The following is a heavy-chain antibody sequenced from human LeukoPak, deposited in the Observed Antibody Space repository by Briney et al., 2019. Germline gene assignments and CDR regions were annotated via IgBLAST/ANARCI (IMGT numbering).Heavy chain of an antibody. V-gene: IGHV1-2*02. CDR1: GYTFTGYY. J-gene: IGHJ4*02. Sequence: ASAKVSCKASGYTFTGYYIDWVRQAPGQGLEWMGWINSDSGGTNYAQKFQGRVTMNRDTSTSTAYMELSSLRSDDTAFYYCARDTITVTTPYFDYWGQGTLVTVPS. CDR2: INSDSGGT. CDR3: ARDTITVTTPYFDY. D-gene: IGHD4-17*01.